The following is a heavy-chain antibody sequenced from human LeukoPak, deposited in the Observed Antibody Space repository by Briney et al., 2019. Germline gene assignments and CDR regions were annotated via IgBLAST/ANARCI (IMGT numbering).Heavy chain of an antibody. CDR3: ARSWGHVYGGNLDY. Sequence: ASVKVSCKXSGYTFTSYGISWVRQAPGQGLEWMGWISAYNGNTNYAQKLQGRVTMTTDTSTSTAYMELRSLRSDDTAVYNCARSWGHVYGGNLDYWGQGTLVTVSS. CDR1: GYTFTSYG. D-gene: IGHD4-23*01. CDR2: ISAYNGNT. V-gene: IGHV1-18*01. J-gene: IGHJ4*02.